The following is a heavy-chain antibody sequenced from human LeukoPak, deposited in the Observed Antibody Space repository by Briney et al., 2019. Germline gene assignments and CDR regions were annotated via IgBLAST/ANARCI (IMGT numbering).Heavy chain of an antibody. CDR1: GFTFGDAW. CDR3: TTRRQDGC. D-gene: IGHD6-25*01. Sequence: PGGSLRLSCVASGFTFGDAWMSWVRQAPGKGLEWVGRIKSKIDGGTIDYAAPVKGRFTISRDDSRNTLYLQMNSLKTEDTAVYYCTTRRQDGCWGQGTLVTVS. CDR2: IKSKIDGGTI. J-gene: IGHJ4*02. V-gene: IGHV3-15*01.